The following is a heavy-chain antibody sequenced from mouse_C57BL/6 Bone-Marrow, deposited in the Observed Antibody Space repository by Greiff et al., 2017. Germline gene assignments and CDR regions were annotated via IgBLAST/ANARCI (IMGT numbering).Heavy chain of an antibody. V-gene: IGHV1-55*01. Sequence: QVQLQQPGAELVKPGASVKMSCKASGYTFTSYWITWVKQRPGQGLEWIGDIYPGSGSTNYNEKFKSKATLTVDTSSSTAYMQRSSLTSEDSAVYYCARGGGRNYAMDYWGQGTSVTVSS. CDR1: GYTFTSYW. CDR2: IYPGSGST. CDR3: ARGGGRNYAMDY. J-gene: IGHJ4*01.